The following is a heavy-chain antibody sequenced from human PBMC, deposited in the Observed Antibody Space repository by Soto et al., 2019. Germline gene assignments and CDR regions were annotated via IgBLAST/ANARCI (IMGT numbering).Heavy chain of an antibody. CDR2: ISGYSGYT. CDR1: GYTFTTYG. V-gene: IGHV1-18*01. CDR3: AGSFGRELVRSGFDI. D-gene: IGHD1-7*01. J-gene: IGHJ3*02. Sequence: QVQLVQSGAEVKKPGASVKVSCKASGYTFTTYGINWVRQAPGQGLEWMGWISGYSGYTSYAQKFQGRVTMTTDTSTSTAYMELRSLRSDDTAIYYCAGSFGRELVRSGFDIWGQGTMVTVSS.